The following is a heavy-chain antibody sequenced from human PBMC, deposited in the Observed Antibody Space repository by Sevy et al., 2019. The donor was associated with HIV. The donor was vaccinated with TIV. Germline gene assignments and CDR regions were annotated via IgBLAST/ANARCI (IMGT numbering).Heavy chain of an antibody. CDR1: GYSLSNLA. D-gene: IGHD3-22*01. Sequence: ASVKVSCKVSGYSLSNLAMHWVRQAPGKGLEWMGTFDPEDGETIYAQNFQGRVTLTEDTSTDTAYMELRSLRSEDTAVFYCAVTKDYYENSGNPFDYWGQGTLVTVSS. J-gene: IGHJ4*02. CDR2: FDPEDGET. V-gene: IGHV1-24*01. CDR3: AVTKDYYENSGNPFDY.